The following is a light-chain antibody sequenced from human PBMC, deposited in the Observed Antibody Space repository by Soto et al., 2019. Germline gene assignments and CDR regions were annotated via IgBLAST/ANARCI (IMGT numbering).Light chain of an antibody. V-gene: IGKV3-20*01. CDR2: GAS. CDR3: QQYDSSSWT. Sequence: EIVLSQSPGTLSLSPGERATLTCRASQSVSNSFLAWYQQKPGQAHRLLIYGASSRATRIPDRFSGSGSGTDFTLTTSRLEPEDFAVYYCQQYDSSSWTFGQGTKVEIK. CDR1: QSVSNSF. J-gene: IGKJ1*01.